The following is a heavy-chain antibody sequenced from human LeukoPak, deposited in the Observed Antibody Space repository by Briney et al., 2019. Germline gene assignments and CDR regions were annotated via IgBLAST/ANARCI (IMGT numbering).Heavy chain of an antibody. J-gene: IGHJ4*02. Sequence: GESLRFPCVGSQFTFNTHWMSWVRQAPGKGLELVANIKQDGSDEYYVDSVKGRFTISRENAKNSLFLQMNSLRVDDTAVYYCARVLAGRCNGSPCYPVFDFWGQGTLVTVSS. CDR2: IKQDGSDE. D-gene: IGHD2-15*01. CDR1: QFTFNTHW. CDR3: ARVLAGRCNGSPCYPVFDF. V-gene: IGHV3-7*01.